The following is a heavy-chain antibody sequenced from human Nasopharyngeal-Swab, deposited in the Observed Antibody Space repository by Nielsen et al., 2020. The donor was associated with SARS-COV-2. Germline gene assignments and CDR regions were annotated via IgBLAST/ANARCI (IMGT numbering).Heavy chain of an antibody. Sequence: GESLKISCAASGFTFSSYGMHWVRQAPGKGLEWVGRIKSKTDGGTTDYAAPVKGRFTISRDDSKTTLYLQMNSLKTEDTAVYYCTSRSTTVTTSLRADVWGKGTTVTVSS. J-gene: IGHJ6*04. CDR3: TSRSTTVTTSLRADV. CDR2: IKSKTDGGTT. D-gene: IGHD4-17*01. V-gene: IGHV3-15*01. CDR1: GFTFSSYG.